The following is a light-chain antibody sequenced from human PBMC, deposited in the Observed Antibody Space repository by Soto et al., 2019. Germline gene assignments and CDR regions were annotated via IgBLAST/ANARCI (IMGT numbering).Light chain of an antibody. Sequence: IVLTHSPATLSFSPGEIATLSFRAIQSLSSNFLAWYQQKPGQPPRLLIYDSSTRATGFPARFSGSGSGTDFTLTISSLQSEDFAVYYCQHYNYWPPKTFGQGTKVDIK. V-gene: IGKV3D-15*01. J-gene: IGKJ1*01. CDR2: DSS. CDR3: QHYNYWPPKT. CDR1: QSLSSN.